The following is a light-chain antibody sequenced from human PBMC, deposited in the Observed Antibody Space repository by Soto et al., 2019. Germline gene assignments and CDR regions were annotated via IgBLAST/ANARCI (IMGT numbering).Light chain of an antibody. CDR3: QQSYSIPWT. Sequence: IQMTQSPSSLSASVGDRVTITCRASQGIRDDLGWYQHKPGKAPKLLISAASSLQGGVPSRFSGSGSGTDFTLTINSLQAEDFATYFCQQSYSIPWTFGQGTKVDIK. J-gene: IGKJ1*01. V-gene: IGKV1-39*01. CDR1: QGIRDD. CDR2: AAS.